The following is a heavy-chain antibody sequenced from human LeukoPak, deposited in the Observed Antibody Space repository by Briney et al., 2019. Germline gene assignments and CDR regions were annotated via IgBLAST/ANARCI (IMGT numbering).Heavy chain of an antibody. V-gene: IGHV3-9*01. Sequence: GRSLRLPCADSGSTFDDYAMHWVRQVPGKGLEWVSGINWNSDSIGYADSVKGRFTTSRDNAKNSLYLQMNSLRAEDTAFYYCAINGGGDSGYGNFDYWGQGTLVTVSS. J-gene: IGHJ4*02. CDR1: GSTFDDYA. CDR3: AINGGGDSGYGNFDY. CDR2: INWNSDSI. D-gene: IGHD5-12*01.